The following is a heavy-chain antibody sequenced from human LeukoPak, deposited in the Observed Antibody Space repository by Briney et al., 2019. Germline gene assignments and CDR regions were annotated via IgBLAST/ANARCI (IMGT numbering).Heavy chain of an antibody. V-gene: IGHV3-30*18. Sequence: PGGSLRLSCAASGFTFSSYGMHWVRQAPGKGLEWVAVISYDGSNKYYADSVKGRFTISRDNSKNTLYLQMNSLRAEDTAVYYCAKDPKDGYNSEAFDIWGQGTMVTVSS. CDR2: ISYDGSNK. J-gene: IGHJ3*02. D-gene: IGHD5-24*01. CDR1: GFTFSSYG. CDR3: AKDPKDGYNSEAFDI.